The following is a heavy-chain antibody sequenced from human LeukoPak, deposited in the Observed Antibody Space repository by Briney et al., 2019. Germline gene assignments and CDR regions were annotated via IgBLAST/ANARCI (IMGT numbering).Heavy chain of an antibody. V-gene: IGHV3-48*03. CDR2: ISRSGSTI. CDR3: AKDMRGSGRYTFDY. D-gene: IGHD6-19*01. J-gene: IGHJ4*02. Sequence: PGGSLRLSCAASGFTFSSYEMNWVRQAPGKGLEWVSYISRSGSTIYYADSVKGRFTISRDNSKNTLYLQMNSLRAEDTAVYSCAKDMRGSGRYTFDYWGQGTLVTVSS. CDR1: GFTFSSYE.